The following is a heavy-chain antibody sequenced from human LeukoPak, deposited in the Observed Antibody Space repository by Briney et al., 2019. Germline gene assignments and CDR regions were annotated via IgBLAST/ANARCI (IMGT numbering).Heavy chain of an antibody. Sequence: SETLSLTCTVSGASISNYYWNWIRQPAGRGLEWIGRIDTSGTAKYNPSLKSRVTISLDTSKNQFSLRLTSAAAADTAIYYCARGSKKTVYHTLDYWGQGILVTVSP. D-gene: IGHD2-2*01. CDR2: IDTSGTA. J-gene: IGHJ4*02. CDR1: GASISNYY. CDR3: ARGSKKTVYHTLDY. V-gene: IGHV4-4*07.